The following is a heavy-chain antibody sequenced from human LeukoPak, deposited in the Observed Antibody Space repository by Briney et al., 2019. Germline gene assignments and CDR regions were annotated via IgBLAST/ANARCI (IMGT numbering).Heavy chain of an antibody. CDR2: INHSGST. CDR3: ARDWNYPSGFDP. D-gene: IGHD1-7*01. J-gene: IGHJ5*02. V-gene: IGHV4-34*01. Sequence: SQTLSLTCAVYGGSFSDYYWSWIRQPPGKGLEWIGEINHSGSTNYNPSLKSRVTISVDTSKNQFSLKLSSVTAADTAVYYCARDWNYPSGFDPWGQGTLVTVSS. CDR1: GGSFSDYY.